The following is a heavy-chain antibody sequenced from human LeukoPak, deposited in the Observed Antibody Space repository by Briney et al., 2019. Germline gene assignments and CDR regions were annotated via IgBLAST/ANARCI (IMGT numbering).Heavy chain of an antibody. J-gene: IGHJ4*02. CDR2: IGTSGSTI. CDR3: AREGGSDGVHYFDY. V-gene: IGHV3-48*01. D-gene: IGHD1-26*01. CDR1: GFTFSSYS. Sequence: GGSLRLSCAASGFTFSSYSMNWIRQAPGKGLEWLSYIGTSGSTIYYADSVKGRFTISRDNARDSLYLQMNSLRAEDTAVYYCAREGGSDGVHYFDYWGQGTLVTASS.